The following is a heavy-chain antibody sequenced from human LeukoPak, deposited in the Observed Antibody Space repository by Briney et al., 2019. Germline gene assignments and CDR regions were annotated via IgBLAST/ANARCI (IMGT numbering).Heavy chain of an antibody. J-gene: IGHJ4*02. Sequence: GGSLRLSCAASGFTFSSYSMNWVRQAPGKGLEWVSSIGSSSSYIYYADSVKGRFTISRDNAKNSLYLQMNSLRAEDTAVYYCARDTQPVTWIQLWQPLAYWGQGTLVTVSS. V-gene: IGHV3-21*01. CDR2: IGSSSSYI. CDR3: ARDTQPVTWIQLWQPLAY. D-gene: IGHD5-18*01. CDR1: GFTFSSYS.